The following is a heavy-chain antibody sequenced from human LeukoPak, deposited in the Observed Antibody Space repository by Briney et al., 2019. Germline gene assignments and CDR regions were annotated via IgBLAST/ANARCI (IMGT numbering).Heavy chain of an antibody. D-gene: IGHD1-26*01. CDR1: GGSISSSSYY. J-gene: IGHJ4*02. V-gene: IGHV4-61*01. Sequence: SETLSLTCTVSGGSISSSSYYWSWIRQPPGKGPEWIGYIYHSGSTNYNPSLKSRVTISVDPSKNQFSLKLRDVTAADTAVYYCAREYSGSSSRFDYWGQGTLVTVSS. CDR3: AREYSGSSSRFDY. CDR2: IYHSGST.